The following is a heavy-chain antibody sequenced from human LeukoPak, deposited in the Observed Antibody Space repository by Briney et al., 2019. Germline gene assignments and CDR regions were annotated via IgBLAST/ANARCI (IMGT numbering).Heavy chain of an antibody. CDR3: ARGLWFGELAFDI. CDR1: GFTFSDYY. D-gene: IGHD3-10*01. J-gene: IGHJ3*02. CDR2: IYYSGST. Sequence: PGGSLRLSCAASGFTFSDYYWSWIRQPPGKGLEWIGYIYYSGSTNYNPSLKSRVTISVDTSKNQFSLKLSSVTAADTAVYYCARGLWFGELAFDIWGQGTMVTVSS. V-gene: IGHV4-59*01.